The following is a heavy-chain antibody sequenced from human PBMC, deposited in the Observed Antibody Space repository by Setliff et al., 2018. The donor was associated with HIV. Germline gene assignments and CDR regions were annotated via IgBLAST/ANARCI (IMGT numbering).Heavy chain of an antibody. V-gene: IGHV3-11*05. D-gene: IGHD5-12*01. CDR1: GFTFSDYY. CDR2: ITGSSSYT. J-gene: IGHJ4*02. Sequence: PGGSLRLSCAASGFTFSDYYMSWIRQAPGKGLEWVSYITGSSSYTNYADSVKGRFTISRDNAKNSLYLQMNSLRAEDAAVYYCARVMIGYSGYDAFDYWGQGTLVTVSS. CDR3: ARVMIGYSGYDAFDY.